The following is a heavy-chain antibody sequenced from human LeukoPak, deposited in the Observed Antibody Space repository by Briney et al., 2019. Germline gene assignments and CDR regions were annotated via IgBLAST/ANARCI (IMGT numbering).Heavy chain of an antibody. Sequence: ASVKLSCTASGYTFTVYYMHWVRQAPRQGLEWMGWINPNSGGTNYAQKFQGRVIMTRDTSISTAYMELSRLRSDDTAVYYCATLYGDYVRSDYWGQGTLVTVSS. CDR2: INPNSGGT. V-gene: IGHV1-2*02. CDR3: ATLYGDYVRSDY. D-gene: IGHD4-17*01. CDR1: GYTFTVYY. J-gene: IGHJ4*02.